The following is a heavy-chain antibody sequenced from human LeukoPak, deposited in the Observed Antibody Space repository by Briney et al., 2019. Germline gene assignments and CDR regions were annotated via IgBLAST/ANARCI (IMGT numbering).Heavy chain of an antibody. CDR2: ISGSGGST. D-gene: IGHD3-3*01. CDR3: AKAASSITIFGVVISWFDP. V-gene: IGHV3-23*01. J-gene: IGHJ5*02. Sequence: GGSLRLSCAASGFTFSSYAMSWVRQAPGKGLEWVSAISGSGGSTYYADSVKGRFTISRDNSKNTLYLQMNSLRAEDTAVYYCAKAASSITIFGVVISWFDPWGQGTLVTVSS. CDR1: GFTFSSYA.